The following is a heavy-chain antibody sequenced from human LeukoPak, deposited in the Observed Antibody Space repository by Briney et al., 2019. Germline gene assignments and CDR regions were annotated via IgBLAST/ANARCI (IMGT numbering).Heavy chain of an antibody. J-gene: IGHJ4*02. Sequence: PGGSLRLSCAASGCTFSSYAMSWVRQAPGKGLEWVSGISGSGDNTYYADSVKGRFTISRDSSKNTLYVQVNSLGTEDTAAYYCAKGSYYDRSGSFYFDYWGQGTLVTVSS. CDR2: ISGSGDNT. V-gene: IGHV3-23*01. CDR3: AKGSYYDRSGSFYFDY. D-gene: IGHD3-22*01. CDR1: GCTFSSYA.